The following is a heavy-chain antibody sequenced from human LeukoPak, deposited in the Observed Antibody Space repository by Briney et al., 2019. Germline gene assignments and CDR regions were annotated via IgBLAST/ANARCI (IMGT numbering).Heavy chain of an antibody. V-gene: IGHV3-21*01. CDR1: GFTFSSYS. J-gene: IGHJ4*02. CDR2: ISSSSSYI. CDR3: ARGASRSQPPDY. D-gene: IGHD5-18*01. Sequence: PGGSLRLSCAASGFTFSSYSMNWVRQAPGKGLEWVSSISSSSSYIYYADSVKGRFTISRGNAKNSLYLQMNSLRAEDTAVYYCARGASRSQPPDYWGQGTLVTVSS.